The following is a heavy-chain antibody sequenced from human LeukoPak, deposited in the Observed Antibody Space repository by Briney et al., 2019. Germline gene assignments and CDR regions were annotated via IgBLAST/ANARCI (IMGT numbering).Heavy chain of an antibody. CDR2: ISSSSNTM. J-gene: IGHJ4*02. V-gene: IGHV3-48*01. CDR1: GFAFSGYS. Sequence: GGSLRLSCAASGFAFSGYSMNRVRQAPGKGLEWVSYISSSSNTMYYADSVKGRFTISRDSAKNSLYLQMNSLRVEDTAVYYCARGSGYDYGFPDYWGQGTLVTVSS. D-gene: IGHD5-18*01. CDR3: ARGSGYDYGFPDY.